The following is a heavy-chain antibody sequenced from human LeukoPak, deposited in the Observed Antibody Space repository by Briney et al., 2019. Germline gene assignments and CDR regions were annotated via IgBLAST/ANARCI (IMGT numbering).Heavy chain of an antibody. V-gene: IGHV4-28*01. CDR3: ARYDILTGLQGGFFDY. CDR2: IYYTGST. J-gene: IGHJ4*02. D-gene: IGHD3-9*01. CDR1: GYSISTSNW. Sequence: SETLSLTCAVSGYSISTSNWWGWIRQSPGKGLEWIGNIYYTGSTYYNPSLKSRVTMSVDTSKNQFSLKLSSVTAVDTAVYYCARYDILTGLQGGFFDYWGQGTLVTVSS.